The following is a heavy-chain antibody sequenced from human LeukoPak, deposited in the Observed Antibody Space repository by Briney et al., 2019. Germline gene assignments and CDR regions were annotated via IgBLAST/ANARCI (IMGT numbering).Heavy chain of an antibody. CDR1: GFTFGDYA. CDR2: ISSSSSYI. Sequence: GGSLRLSCTASGFTFGDYAMNWVRQAPGKGLEWVSSISSSSSYIYYADSVKGRFTISRDNAKNSLYLQMNSLRAEDTAVYYCARESTWNPGAFDIWGQGTMVTVSS. CDR3: ARESTWNPGAFDI. V-gene: IGHV3-21*01. D-gene: IGHD1-1*01. J-gene: IGHJ3*02.